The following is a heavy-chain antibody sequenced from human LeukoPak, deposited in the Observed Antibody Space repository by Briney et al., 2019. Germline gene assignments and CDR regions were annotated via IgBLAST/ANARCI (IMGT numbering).Heavy chain of an antibody. CDR3: ARSSGSYRPMGY. J-gene: IGHJ4*02. Sequence: GRSLRLSCAASGFTFSSYGMHWVRQAPGRGLEWVAVISYDGSNKYYADPVKGRFTISRDNSKNSLYLQINSLRAEDTAVYYCARSSGSYRPMGYWGQGTLVTVSS. CDR2: ISYDGSNK. D-gene: IGHD3-22*01. CDR1: GFTFSSYG. V-gene: IGHV3-30*03.